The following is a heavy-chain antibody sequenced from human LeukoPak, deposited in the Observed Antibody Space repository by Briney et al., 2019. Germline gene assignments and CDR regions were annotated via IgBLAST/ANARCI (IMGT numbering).Heavy chain of an antibody. Sequence: PGRSLRLSCAASGFTFSSYGMHWVRQAPGKGLEWVAVISYVGSNTYYADSVKGRFTISRDNSKKTLYLQMNSLRPEDTAVYYCAKAVGRYSSRSWGDYWGQGTLVTVSS. CDR1: GFTFSSYG. D-gene: IGHD6-13*01. J-gene: IGHJ4*02. CDR2: ISYVGSNT. CDR3: AKAVGRYSSRSWGDY. V-gene: IGHV3-30*18.